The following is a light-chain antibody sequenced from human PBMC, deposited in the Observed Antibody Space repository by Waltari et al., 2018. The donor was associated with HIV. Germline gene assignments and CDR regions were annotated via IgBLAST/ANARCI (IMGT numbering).Light chain of an antibody. CDR1: RNLLYSSNNKSY. J-gene: IGKJ2*01. CDR2: WAS. V-gene: IGKV4-1*01. Sequence: DVVVPHSPASLAVSVAKRPTLNSKSSRNLLYSSNNKSYLAWYQQKAGQRPKLLIYWASTRESGVPDRFSGSGSGTDFTLTISSLQAEDVAVYYCQQYYSVPYTFGQGTKLEIK. CDR3: QQYYSVPYT.